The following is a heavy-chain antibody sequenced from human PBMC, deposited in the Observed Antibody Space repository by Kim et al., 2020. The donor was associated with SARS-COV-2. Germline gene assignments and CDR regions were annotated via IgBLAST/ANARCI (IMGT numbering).Heavy chain of an antibody. D-gene: IGHD3-10*01. CDR3: AKSSSTYYYGSGSYYLQYYFDY. CDR2: ISGSGGST. Sequence: GGSLRLSCAASGFTFSSYAMSWVRQAPGKGLEWVSAISGSGGSTYYADSVKGRFTISRDNSKNTLYLQMNSLRAEDTAVYYCAKSSSTYYYGSGSYYLQYYFDYWGQGTLVTVSS. V-gene: IGHV3-23*01. CDR1: GFTFSSYA. J-gene: IGHJ4*02.